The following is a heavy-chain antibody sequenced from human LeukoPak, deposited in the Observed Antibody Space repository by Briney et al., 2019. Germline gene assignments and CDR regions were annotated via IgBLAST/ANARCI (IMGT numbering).Heavy chain of an antibody. V-gene: IGHV1-18*01. J-gene: IGHJ4*02. D-gene: IGHD6-19*01. Sequence: ASVKVSCKASVYTFTSYGISWVRQAPGQGLEWMGWISAYNGNTNYAQKLQGRVTMTTDTSTSTAYMELRSLRSDDTAVYYCARDTAPAYSSGWYVGGYWGQGTLVTVSS. CDR1: VYTFTSYG. CDR2: ISAYNGNT. CDR3: ARDTAPAYSSGWYVGGY.